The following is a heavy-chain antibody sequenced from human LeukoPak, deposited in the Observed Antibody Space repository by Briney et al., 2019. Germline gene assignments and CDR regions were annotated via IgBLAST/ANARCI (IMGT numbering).Heavy chain of an antibody. Sequence: ASVKVSCKASGYTFTSYYMHWVRQAPGQGLEWMGIINPSGGSTSYAQKFQGRVTMTRDTSTSTVYMELSSLRSEDTAVYYCAREVYCSSTSCYPPRGPLDYWGQGTLVTVSS. CDR1: GYTFTSYY. J-gene: IGHJ4*02. D-gene: IGHD2-2*01. CDR3: AREVYCSSTSCYPPRGPLDY. V-gene: IGHV1-46*01. CDR2: INPSGGST.